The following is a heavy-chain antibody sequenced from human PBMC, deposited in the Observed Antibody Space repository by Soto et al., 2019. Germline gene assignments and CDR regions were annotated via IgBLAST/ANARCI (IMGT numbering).Heavy chain of an antibody. CDR1: GFTFSSYA. V-gene: IGHV3-30-3*01. CDR2: ISYDGSNK. J-gene: IGHJ6*02. Sequence: QVQLVESGGAVVQPGRSLRLSCAASGFTFSSYAMHWVRQAPGKGLEWVAVISYDGSNKYYADSVKGRFTISRDNSKNTRYLQMNSLRAEDTAVYYCARALTPYDYGSVSYYYGMDVWGQGTTVTVSS. CDR3: ARALTPYDYGSVSYYYGMDV. D-gene: IGHD3-10*01.